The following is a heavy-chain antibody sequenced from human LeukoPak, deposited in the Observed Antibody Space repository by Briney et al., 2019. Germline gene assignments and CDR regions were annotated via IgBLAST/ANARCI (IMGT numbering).Heavy chain of an antibody. CDR3: AKVDGDY. J-gene: IGHJ4*02. V-gene: IGHV3-30*18. D-gene: IGHD3/OR15-3a*01. CDR2: ISYDGSNK. CDR1: GFTFSSYG. Sequence: GRSLRLSCAASGFTFSSYGMHWVRQAPGKGLEWVAVISYDGSNKYYADSVKGRFTTSRDNSKNTLYLQMNSLRAEDTAVYYCAKVDGDYWGQGTLVTVSS.